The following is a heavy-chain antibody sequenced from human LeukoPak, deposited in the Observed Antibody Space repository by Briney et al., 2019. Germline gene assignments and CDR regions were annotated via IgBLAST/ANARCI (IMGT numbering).Heavy chain of an antibody. CDR3: ARAHYDFWSGYHPPYYFDY. CDR2: IGTAGDT. CDR1: GFTFSSYD. Sequence: GGSLRLSCAASGFTFSSYDMHWVRQATGKGLEWVSAIGTAGDTYYPGSVKGRFTISRENAKNFLYLQMNSLRAGDTAVYYCARAHYDFWSGYHPPYYFDYWGQGTLVTVSS. J-gene: IGHJ4*02. D-gene: IGHD3-3*01. V-gene: IGHV3-13*01.